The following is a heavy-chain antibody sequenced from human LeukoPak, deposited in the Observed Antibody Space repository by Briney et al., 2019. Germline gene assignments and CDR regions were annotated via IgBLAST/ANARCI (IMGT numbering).Heavy chain of an antibody. J-gene: IGHJ4*02. CDR3: ARDEGYDSSGFPSDY. Sequence: ASVKVSCKASGYTFTSYGISWVRQAPGQGLEWMGWISAYNGNTNYAQKLQGRVTMTTDTSTSTAYMELRSLRSDHTAVYYCARDEGYDSSGFPSDYWGQGTLVTVSS. D-gene: IGHD3-22*01. CDR1: GYTFTSYG. CDR2: ISAYNGNT. V-gene: IGHV1-18*01.